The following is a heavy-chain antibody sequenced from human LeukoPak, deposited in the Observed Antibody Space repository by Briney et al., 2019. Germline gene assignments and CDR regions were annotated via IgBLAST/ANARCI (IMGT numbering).Heavy chain of an antibody. J-gene: IGHJ4*02. CDR3: ARDPNSAL. CDR1: GGSINNYY. V-gene: IGHV4-4*07. Sequence: SETLSLTCIVSGGSINNYYWSWIRLPAGKGLEWIGRIYTDGTTNYNPSLKSRVTISVDTSKNQFSLRLSSVTAADTAVYYCARDPNSALWGQGTLVTVSS. CDR2: IYTDGTT. D-gene: IGHD4-23*01.